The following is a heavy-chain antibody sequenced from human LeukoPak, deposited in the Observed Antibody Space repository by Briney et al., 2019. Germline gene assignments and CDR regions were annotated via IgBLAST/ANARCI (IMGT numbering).Heavy chain of an antibody. D-gene: IGHD2-15*01. J-gene: IGHJ5*02. Sequence: GGSLRLSYAASGFTFSSYSMNWVRQAPGKGLEWVSSISSSSSYIYYADSVKGRFTISRDNAKNSLFLQMNSLRAEDTAVYYCARSGVVVAALERGVANWFDPWGQGTLVTVSS. V-gene: IGHV3-21*01. CDR2: ISSSSSYI. CDR3: ARSGVVVAALERGVANWFDP. CDR1: GFTFSSYS.